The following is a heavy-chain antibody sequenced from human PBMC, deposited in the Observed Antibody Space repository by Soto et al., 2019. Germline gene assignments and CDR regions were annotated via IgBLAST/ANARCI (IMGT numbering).Heavy chain of an antibody. Sequence: GASVKVSCKAYGGTFISYAISWVRQAPGQGLEWMGGIIPIFGTPNYAQKFQGRVTISADKSTSTAYMELSRLRSDDTAVYYCAILVGASSSDYWGQGTLVTVSS. J-gene: IGHJ4*02. CDR2: IIPIFGTP. D-gene: IGHD1-26*01. CDR1: GGTFISYA. CDR3: AILVGASSSDY. V-gene: IGHV1-69*06.